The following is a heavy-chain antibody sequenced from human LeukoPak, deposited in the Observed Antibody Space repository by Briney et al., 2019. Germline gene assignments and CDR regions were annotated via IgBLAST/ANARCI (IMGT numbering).Heavy chain of an antibody. V-gene: IGHV1-2*02. CDR2: INPNSGGT. J-gene: IGHJ6*03. D-gene: IGHD5-12*01. CDR1: GYTFSSYY. Sequence: ASVKVSCKASGYTFSSYYVHWVRQAPGQGLEWMGWINPNSGGTNYAQKFQGRVTMTRDTSISTAYMELSRLRSDDTAVYYCARGRVDIVATWVSHYYYMDVWGKGTTVTVSS. CDR3: ARGRVDIVATWVSHYYYMDV.